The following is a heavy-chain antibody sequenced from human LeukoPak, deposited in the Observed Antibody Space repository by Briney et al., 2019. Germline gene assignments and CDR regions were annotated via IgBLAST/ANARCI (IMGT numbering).Heavy chain of an antibody. J-gene: IGHJ4*02. CDR3: VRVGSVAGSDYLDY. V-gene: IGHV3-72*01. Sequence: GGSLRLSCAVSGFTFSDHFLDWVRQAPGRGLEWVGRSRNKAKSYTTEYAASVKGRFTISRDDSKNSLYLQMNSLKTEDTAVYYCVRVGSVAGSDYLDYWGQGTLVTVSS. CDR2: SRNKAKSYTT. D-gene: IGHD6-19*01. CDR1: GFTFSDHF.